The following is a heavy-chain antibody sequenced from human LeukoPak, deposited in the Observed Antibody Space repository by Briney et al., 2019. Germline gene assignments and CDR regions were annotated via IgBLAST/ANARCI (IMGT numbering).Heavy chain of an antibody. J-gene: IGHJ5*02. CDR3: AREPPRGYSYGRHNWFDP. Sequence: PSETLSLTCTVSGGSISSGGYYWGWIRQHPGKGLEWIGYIYYSGSTYYNPSLKSRVTISVDTSKNQFSLKLSSVTAADTAVYYCAREPPRGYSYGRHNWFDPWGQGTLVTVSS. V-gene: IGHV4-31*03. CDR2: IYYSGST. D-gene: IGHD5-18*01. CDR1: GGSISSGGYY.